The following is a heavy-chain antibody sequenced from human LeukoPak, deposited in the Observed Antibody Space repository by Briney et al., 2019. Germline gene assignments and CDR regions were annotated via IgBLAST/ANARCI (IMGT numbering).Heavy chain of an antibody. CDR2: VYPDGRT. J-gene: IGHJ4*02. CDR1: GFTVTDNY. D-gene: IGHD4-17*01. Sequence: GGSLRLACAVSGFTVTDNYMSWVGQAPGKGLQWVSVVYPDGRTYYADCVKGRFTISRDNSRNTLLLQLNSLRADDTVVYYCARTNPDYGDYDYWGQGTLVTVSS. CDR3: ARTNPDYGDYDY. V-gene: IGHV3-53*01.